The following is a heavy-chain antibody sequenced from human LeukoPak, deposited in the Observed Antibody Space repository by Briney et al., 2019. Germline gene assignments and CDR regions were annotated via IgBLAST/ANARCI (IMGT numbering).Heavy chain of an antibody. V-gene: IGHV3-30*18. CDR3: AKHIYGSGSYWFDP. D-gene: IGHD3-10*01. CDR2: ISYDGSNK. J-gene: IGHJ5*02. Sequence: GRSLRLSCAASGFTFSSYGMHWVRQAPGKGLEWVAVISYDGSNKYYADSVKGRFTISRDNSKNTLYLQMNSLRAEDTAVYYCAKHIYGSGSYWFDPWGQGTLVTVSS. CDR1: GFTFSSYG.